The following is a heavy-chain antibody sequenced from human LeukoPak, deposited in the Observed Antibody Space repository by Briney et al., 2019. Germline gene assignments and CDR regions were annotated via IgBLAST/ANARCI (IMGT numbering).Heavy chain of an antibody. V-gene: IGHV4-59*01. D-gene: IGHD4/OR15-4a*01. J-gene: IGHJ6*03. CDR3: ARAPGNDYYPYYYMDV. CDR2: IYYSEST. Sequence: SETLSLTCTVSGGSISSSYWSWIRQPPGKGLEWIGYIYYSESTNYNPSLKSRVTISVDTSKNQFSLKVNSVTAADTAVYYCARAPGNDYYPYYYMDVWGKGTTVTVSS. CDR1: GGSISSSY.